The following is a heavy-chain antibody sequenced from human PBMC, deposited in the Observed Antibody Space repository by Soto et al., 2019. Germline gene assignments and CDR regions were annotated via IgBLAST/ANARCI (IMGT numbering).Heavy chain of an antibody. Sequence: GGTNYAQKFQGRVTMTRDTSISTAYMELSRLRSDDTAVYYCARDEGYCSSTSCPGHWFDPWGQGTLVTVSS. CDR2: GGT. V-gene: IGHV1-2*02. CDR3: ARDEGYCSSTSCPGHWFDP. J-gene: IGHJ5*02. D-gene: IGHD2-2*01.